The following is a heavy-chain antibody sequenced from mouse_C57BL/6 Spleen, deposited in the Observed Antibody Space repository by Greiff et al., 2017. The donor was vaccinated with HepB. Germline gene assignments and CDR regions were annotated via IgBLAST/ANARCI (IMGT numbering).Heavy chain of an antibody. CDR1: GFSLTSYG. D-gene: IGHD1-1*01. J-gene: IGHJ1*03. V-gene: IGHV2-2*01. Sequence: QVQLKESGPGLVQPSQSLSITCTVSGFSLTSYGVHWVRQSPGKGLEWLGVIWSGGSTDYNAAFISRLSISKDNSKSQVFFKMNSLQADDTAIYYCASHYYGSSYGWYFDVWGTGTTVTVSS. CDR2: IWSGGST. CDR3: ASHYYGSSYGWYFDV.